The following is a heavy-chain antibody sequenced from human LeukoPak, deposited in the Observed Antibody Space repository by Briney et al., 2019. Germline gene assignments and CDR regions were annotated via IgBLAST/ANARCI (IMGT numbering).Heavy chain of an antibody. Sequence: SETLSLTCTVSGGSISSYYWSWIRQPPGKGLEWIGYIYTSGSTNYNPSLKSRVTISVDTSKNQFSLKLSSVTAADTAVYYCARQAPAYYYYYMDVWGKGTTVTVSS. CDR2: IYTSGST. V-gene: IGHV4-4*09. CDR3: ARQAPAYYYYYMDV. CDR1: GGSISSYY. J-gene: IGHJ6*03.